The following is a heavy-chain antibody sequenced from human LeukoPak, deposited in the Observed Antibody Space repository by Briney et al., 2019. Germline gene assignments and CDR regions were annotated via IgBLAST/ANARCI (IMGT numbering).Heavy chain of an antibody. CDR1: GGSFSGYY. Sequence: SETLSLTCAVYGGSFSGYYWSWIRQPPGKGLEWIGEINHRGSTNYNPSLKSRVTISVDTSKNQFSLKLSSVTAADTAVYYCARGRGYCSSTSCPYYYYYYMDVWGKGTTVTVSS. V-gene: IGHV4-34*01. CDR2: INHRGST. CDR3: ARGRGYCSSTSCPYYYYYYMDV. D-gene: IGHD2-2*01. J-gene: IGHJ6*03.